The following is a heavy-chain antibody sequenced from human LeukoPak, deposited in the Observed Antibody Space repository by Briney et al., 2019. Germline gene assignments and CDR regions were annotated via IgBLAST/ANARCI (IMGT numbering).Heavy chain of an antibody. D-gene: IGHD1-26*01. Sequence: PGGSLRLSCEASGFTFSAYAMTWVRQAPGKGLEWVSSIGSDNKPHYSESVKGRFTISRDNAKNSLYLQMNSLRAEDTAVYYCARESSGTYYLKQWGQGTLVTVYS. CDR3: ARESSGTYYLKQ. CDR2: IGSDNKP. CDR1: GFTFSAYA. V-gene: IGHV3-69-1*01. J-gene: IGHJ4*02.